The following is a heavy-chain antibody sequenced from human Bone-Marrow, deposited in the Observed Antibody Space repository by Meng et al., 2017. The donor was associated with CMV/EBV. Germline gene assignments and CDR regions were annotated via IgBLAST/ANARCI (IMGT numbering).Heavy chain of an antibody. Sequence: VKVSCKASGATFNSYVVSWVRQAPGQGLEWMGGLIPIFGTTKYPQRFQGRVTINTDESTTVAYMEVSSLTSEDTAVYYCVVGLASSVVGLSPLDYWGQGTLVTVSS. CDR1: GATFNSYV. CDR2: LIPIFGTT. V-gene: IGHV1-69*13. D-gene: IGHD3-22*01. J-gene: IGHJ4*02. CDR3: VVGLASSVVGLSPLDY.